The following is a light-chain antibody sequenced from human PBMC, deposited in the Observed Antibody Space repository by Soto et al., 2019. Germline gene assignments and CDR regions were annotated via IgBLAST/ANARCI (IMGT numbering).Light chain of an antibody. CDR3: QHYNTYFPMYS. CDR2: KAS. Sequence: DIQMTQSPSTLSASVGDRVTITCRASQSISNWLAWYQQKPGKAPNLLIYKASNLESGVPSRFSGSGSGTEFTLTISSLQPDDIATYYCQHYNTYFPMYSFGQGTKLEIK. CDR1: QSISNW. V-gene: IGKV1-5*03. J-gene: IGKJ2*03.